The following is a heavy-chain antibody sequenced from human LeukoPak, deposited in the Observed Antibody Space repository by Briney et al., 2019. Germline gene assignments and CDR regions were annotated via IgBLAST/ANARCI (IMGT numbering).Heavy chain of an antibody. D-gene: IGHD6-13*01. Sequence: GGSLRLSCAASGFTFSSYGMHWARQAPGKGLEWVAVIWYDGSNKYYADSVKGRFTISRDNSKNTLYLQMNSLRAEDTAVYYCARDDIAAATDAFDIWGQGTMVTVSS. J-gene: IGHJ3*02. CDR3: ARDDIAAATDAFDI. V-gene: IGHV3-33*01. CDR1: GFTFSSYG. CDR2: IWYDGSNK.